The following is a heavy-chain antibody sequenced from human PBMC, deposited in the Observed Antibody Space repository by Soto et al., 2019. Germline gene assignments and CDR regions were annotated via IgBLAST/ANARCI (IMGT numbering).Heavy chain of an antibody. Sequence: SQTLSLTCPVSHGSISTYYWSWIRQPLGKGLEWIGYIYHSGSAYYNPSLKSRVTISVDTSKNQFSLKLSSVTAADTAVYYCARVPERWGQGTLVTVSS. J-gene: IGHJ4*02. D-gene: IGHD2-2*01. CDR2: IYHSGSA. CDR1: HGSISTYY. CDR3: ARVPER. V-gene: IGHV4-59*12.